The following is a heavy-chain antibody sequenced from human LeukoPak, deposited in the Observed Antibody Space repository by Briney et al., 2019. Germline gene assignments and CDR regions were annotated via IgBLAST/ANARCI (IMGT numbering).Heavy chain of an antibody. J-gene: IGHJ6*02. Sequence: SETLSLTCTVSAGSISSYYWSWIRQPPGKGLEWIGYIYFSGSTNSNPSLKSRVTISVDTSKNQFSLKLSSVTAADTAVYYCAGRGNYGDYVGYYYYGMDVWGQGTTVTVSS. CDR3: AGRGNYGDYVGYYYYGMDV. CDR1: AGSISSYY. CDR2: IYFSGST. V-gene: IGHV4-59*01. D-gene: IGHD4-17*01.